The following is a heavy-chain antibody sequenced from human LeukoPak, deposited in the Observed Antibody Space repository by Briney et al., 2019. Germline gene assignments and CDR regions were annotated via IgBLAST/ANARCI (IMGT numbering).Heavy chain of an antibody. D-gene: IGHD3-9*01. CDR1: GFTFSSYG. V-gene: IGHV3-23*01. CDR3: AKESGYYDILTELDY. CDR2: ISGSGGST. J-gene: IGHJ4*02. Sequence: PGGSLRLSCAASGFTFSSYGMSWVRRAPGKGLEWVSAISGSGGSTYYADSVKGRFTISRDNSKNTLYLQMNSLRAEDTAVYYCAKESGYYDILTELDYWGQGTLVTVSS.